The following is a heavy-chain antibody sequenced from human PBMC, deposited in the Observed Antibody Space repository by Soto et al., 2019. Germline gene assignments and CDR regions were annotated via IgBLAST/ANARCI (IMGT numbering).Heavy chain of an antibody. V-gene: IGHV4-59*01. Sequence: PSETLPLTFTVSGARITVNYWSWIRQATGKWLEWIGYIYYSGSTTYNPSLKSRVTMSADPSKDQFSLKLNPATAADKDVYYCARDARGPYDHWAPGILVTVSS. CDR1: GARITVNY. CDR3: ARDARGPYDH. J-gene: IGHJ4*01. D-gene: IGHD2-15*01. CDR2: IYYSGST.